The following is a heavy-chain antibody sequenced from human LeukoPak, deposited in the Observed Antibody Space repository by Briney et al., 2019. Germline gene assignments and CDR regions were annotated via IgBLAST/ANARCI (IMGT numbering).Heavy chain of an antibody. CDR1: GVTFSSYA. D-gene: IGHD1-26*01. J-gene: IGHJ3*01. CDR3: AKDQAPGWELPDAFNL. Sequence: GGSLRLSCAASGVTFSSYAMRWVRQAPGKWLEWVAVISYDGSNKYYADSVKGRFTISRDNSKNTRYLQMNSLRAEDTALYFCAKDQAPGWELPDAFNLWGQGTMVTVSS. CDR2: ISYDGSNK. V-gene: IGHV3-33*05.